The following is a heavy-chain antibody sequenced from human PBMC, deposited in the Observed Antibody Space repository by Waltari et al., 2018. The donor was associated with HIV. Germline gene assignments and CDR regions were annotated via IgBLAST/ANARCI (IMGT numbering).Heavy chain of an antibody. D-gene: IGHD5-12*01. V-gene: IGHV4-59*01. CDR2: ISYSGIT. CDR1: GDSITGNY. J-gene: IGHJ4*02. CDR3: ARGRRWLQFHGHYYFDY. Sequence: QVQLQESGTGLVKPSETLSLTCNVSGDSITGNYWHWIRQPPGKEPEWIGYISYSGITNYTTSLKSRVSMSLVSSKSQFSLKLRSVTALDTAVYYCARGRRWLQFHGHYYFDYWGQGILVTVSS.